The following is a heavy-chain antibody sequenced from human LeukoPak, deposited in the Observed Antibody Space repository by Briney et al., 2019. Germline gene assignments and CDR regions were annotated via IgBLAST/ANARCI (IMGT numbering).Heavy chain of an antibody. Sequence: ASVKVSCKASGGTFSSYAISWVRQAPGQGLEWMGRIIPILGIANYAQKFQGRVTITTDESTSTAYMELSSLRSEDTAVYYCARGGSGSYYPGYFDYWGQGTLVTVSS. J-gene: IGHJ4*02. CDR2: IIPILGIA. V-gene: IGHV1-69*04. CDR1: GGTFSSYA. D-gene: IGHD1-26*01. CDR3: ARGGSGSYYPGYFDY.